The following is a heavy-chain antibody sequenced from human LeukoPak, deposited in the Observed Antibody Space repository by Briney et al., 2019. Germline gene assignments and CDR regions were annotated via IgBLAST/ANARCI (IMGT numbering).Heavy chain of an antibody. V-gene: IGHV3-7*01. Sequence: AGGSLRLSCAASGFTFSSYWMSWVRQAPGKGLEWVANINQDGSEEYSVDSVKGRFTISRDNAKNSLYLQMNSLRAEDTAVYYCARDFVTIFGQYYFDYWGQGTLVTVSS. J-gene: IGHJ4*02. CDR1: GFTFSSYW. D-gene: IGHD3-3*01. CDR3: ARDFVTIFGQYYFDY. CDR2: INQDGSEE.